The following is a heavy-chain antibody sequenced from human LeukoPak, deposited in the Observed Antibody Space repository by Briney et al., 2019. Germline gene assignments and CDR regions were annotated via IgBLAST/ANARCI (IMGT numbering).Heavy chain of an antibody. V-gene: IGHV3-53*01. CDR1: GFTFSDYY. CDR2: IYSGGST. J-gene: IGHJ3*02. CDR3: AREGIAAAGTGAFDI. D-gene: IGHD6-13*01. Sequence: GGSLRLSCAASGFTFSDYYMSWVRQAPGKGLEWVSVIYSGGSTYYADSVKGRFTISRDNSKNTLYLQMNSLRAEDTAVYYCAREGIAAAGTGAFDIWGQGTMVTVSS.